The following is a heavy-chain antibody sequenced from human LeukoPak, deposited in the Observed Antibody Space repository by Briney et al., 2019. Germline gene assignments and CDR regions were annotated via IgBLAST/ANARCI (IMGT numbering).Heavy chain of an antibody. CDR2: IYYSGST. J-gene: IGHJ4*02. Sequence: SETLSLTCTVSGGSISSGDYYWSWIRQPPGKGLEWIGYIYYSGSTYYNPSLKSQVTISVDTSKNQFSLKLSSVTAADTAVYYCARAGSSMVRGVALGYWGQGTLVTVSS. D-gene: IGHD3-10*01. CDR3: ARAGSSMVRGVALGY. V-gene: IGHV4-30-4*01. CDR1: GGSISSGDYY.